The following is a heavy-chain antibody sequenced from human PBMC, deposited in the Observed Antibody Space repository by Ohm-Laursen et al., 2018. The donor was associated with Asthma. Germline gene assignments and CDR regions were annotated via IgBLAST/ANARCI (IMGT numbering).Heavy chain of an antibody. V-gene: IGHV3-30*18. D-gene: IGHD2-8*01. Sequence: SLRLSCSASGFTFSNYGIHWVRQAPGKGLEWVAVISYDASNRFYADSVRGRFTISRGDSKSTVYLQMDSLRAEDTAVYYCAKDVGYCTNGVCLYNWFDPWGQGTQVTVSS. CDR1: GFTFSNYG. CDR2: ISYDASNR. J-gene: IGHJ5*02. CDR3: AKDVGYCTNGVCLYNWFDP.